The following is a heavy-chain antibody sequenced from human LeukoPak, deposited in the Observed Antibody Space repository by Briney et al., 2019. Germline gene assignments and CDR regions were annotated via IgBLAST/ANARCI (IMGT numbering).Heavy chain of an antibody. Sequence: GGSLRRSCAASGFTFSSYGMHWVRQAPGKGLEWVAVISYDGSNKYYADSVKGRFTISRDNSKNTLYLQMNSLRAEDTAVYYCAKAREPYSSSWYYFDYWGQGTLVTVSS. V-gene: IGHV3-30*18. CDR3: AKAREPYSSSWYYFDY. CDR2: ISYDGSNK. D-gene: IGHD6-13*01. J-gene: IGHJ4*02. CDR1: GFTFSSYG.